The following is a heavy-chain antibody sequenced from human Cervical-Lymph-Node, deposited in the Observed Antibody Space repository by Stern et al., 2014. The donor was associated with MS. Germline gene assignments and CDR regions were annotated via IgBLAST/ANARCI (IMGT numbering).Heavy chain of an antibody. CDR1: GFTFSSYG. V-gene: IGHV3-33*01. CDR2: IWYDGNNK. Sequence: VQLEESGGGVVQAGRSLRLSCAASGFTFSSYGMHWVRPAPGKGLVWVGVIWYDGNNKYHADSVKGRFTISRDNSKNTLYLQMSSLRAEDTAVYYCARDSGGNYVEDIDYWGQGTLVTVSS. CDR3: ARDSGGNYVEDIDY. D-gene: IGHD4-23*01. J-gene: IGHJ4*02.